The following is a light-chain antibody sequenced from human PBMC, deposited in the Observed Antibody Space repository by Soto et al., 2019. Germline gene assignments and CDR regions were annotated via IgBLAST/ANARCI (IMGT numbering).Light chain of an antibody. CDR2: GAS. Sequence: DIQKTQSPSSLSASVGDSVTITCRASQDINNYLAWFQQKPGKAPKSLIYGASNLHSGVPSRFRGTGSGTDFTLTISGLQSEDFATYYCQQYDNFPFTFGPGTKVDIK. CDR1: QDINNY. CDR3: QQYDNFPFT. V-gene: IGKV1-16*01. J-gene: IGKJ3*01.